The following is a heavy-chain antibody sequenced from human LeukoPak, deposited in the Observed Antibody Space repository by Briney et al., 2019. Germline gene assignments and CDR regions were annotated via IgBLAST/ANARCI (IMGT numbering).Heavy chain of an antibody. CDR1: GFTLSSYV. Sequence: GGSLRLSCAASGFTLSSYVMNWVRQAPGKGLEWVSTIDSVRNTHYADSVKGRFTISRDNSKNTVHLQMNSLRAEDTAVYYCAKHGHSCFDLWGQGALVTVSS. V-gene: IGHV3-23*01. J-gene: IGHJ5*02. CDR2: IDSVRNT. CDR3: AKHGHSCFDL. D-gene: IGHD3-3*02.